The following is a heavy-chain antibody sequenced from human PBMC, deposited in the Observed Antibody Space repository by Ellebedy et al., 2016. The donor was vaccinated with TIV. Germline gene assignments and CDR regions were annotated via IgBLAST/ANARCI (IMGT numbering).Heavy chain of an antibody. CDR1: GYTFTSYY. CDR3: ARVYYDSTCSGSGYYGMDV. V-gene: IGHV1-46*01. D-gene: IGHD3-22*01. Sequence: AASVKVSCKASGYTFTSYYMHWVRQAPGQGLEWMGMINPSGVSTSSAQKFQGRLTMTRDTSTSTVYMELSSLRSEDTAVYFCARVYYDSTCSGSGYYGMDVWGQGTTVTVSS. CDR2: INPSGVST. J-gene: IGHJ6*02.